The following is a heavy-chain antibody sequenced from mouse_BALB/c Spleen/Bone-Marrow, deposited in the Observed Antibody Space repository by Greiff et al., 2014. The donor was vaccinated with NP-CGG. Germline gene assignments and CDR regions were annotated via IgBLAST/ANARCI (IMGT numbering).Heavy chain of an antibody. CDR3: ARWYRDPHFAMDY. CDR1: GYAFSSYW. CDR2: IYPGDGDT. V-gene: IGHV1-80*01. Sequence: VKLMESGAELVRPGSSVKISCKASGYAFSSYWMNWVKQRPGQGLEWIGQIYPGDGDTNYNGNFKDKATLNVDRSSSTAFMQLSSLTSEDSAVYFCARWYRDPHFAMDYWGPGTSVTVSS. J-gene: IGHJ4*01. D-gene: IGHD2-14*01.